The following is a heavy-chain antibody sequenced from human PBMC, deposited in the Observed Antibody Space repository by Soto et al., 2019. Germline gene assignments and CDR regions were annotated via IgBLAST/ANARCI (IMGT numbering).Heavy chain of an antibody. CDR3: ARHNYGSGSTYFDY. V-gene: IGHV4-4*02. D-gene: IGHD3-10*01. CDR2: IYHSGST. CDR1: GDSISSSKW. Sequence: PSETLSLTCAVSGDSISSSKWWSWVRQPPGKGLEWIGEIYHSGSTNYNPSLKSRVTISVDTSKNQFSLKLNSMTAADTAVYYCARHNYGSGSTYFDYWGQGTLVTVSS. J-gene: IGHJ4*02.